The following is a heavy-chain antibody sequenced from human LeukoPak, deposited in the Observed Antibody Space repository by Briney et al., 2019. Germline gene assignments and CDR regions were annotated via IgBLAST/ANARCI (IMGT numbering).Heavy chain of an antibody. CDR3: ARTTEGYAGGPGYSYYYYMDV. D-gene: IGHD5-12*01. J-gene: IGHJ6*03. CDR2: IHYSEST. CDR1: GGSFSGYY. Sequence: PSETLSLTCAVYGGSFSGYYWSWIRQPPGKGLEWIGYIHYSESTHYNPSLKSRVTISVDTSKNQVSLKLRSVTAADTAVYYCARTTEGYAGGPGYSYYYYMDVWGKGTTVTISS. V-gene: IGHV4-59*01.